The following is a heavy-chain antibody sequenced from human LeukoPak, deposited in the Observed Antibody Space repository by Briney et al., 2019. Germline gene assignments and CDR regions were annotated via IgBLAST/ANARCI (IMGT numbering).Heavy chain of an antibody. D-gene: IGHD2-15*01. CDR3: AIIVAATHYFDY. CDR1: GGSFSGYY. V-gene: IGHV4-34*01. CDR2: INHSGST. J-gene: IGHJ4*02. Sequence: SETLSLICAVYGGSFSGYYWSWIRQPPGKGLEWIGEINHSGSTNYNPSLKSRVTTSVDTSKNQFSLKLSSVTAADTAVYYCAIIVAATHYFDYWGQGTLVTVSS.